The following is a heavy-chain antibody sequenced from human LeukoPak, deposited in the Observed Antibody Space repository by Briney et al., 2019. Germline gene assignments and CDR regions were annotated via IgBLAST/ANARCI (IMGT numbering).Heavy chain of an antibody. Sequence: GGSLRLSCAASGFIVSSNYMSWVRQAPGKGLEWVSVIYSGGSTYYADSVKGRFTISSDNSKNILYLQMNSLRAEDTALYYCARGLARGYSYYYGMDVWGQGTTVTVSS. CDR3: ARGLARGYSYYYGMDV. CDR1: GFIVSSNY. J-gene: IGHJ6*02. V-gene: IGHV3-53*01. CDR2: IYSGGST. D-gene: IGHD5/OR15-5a*01.